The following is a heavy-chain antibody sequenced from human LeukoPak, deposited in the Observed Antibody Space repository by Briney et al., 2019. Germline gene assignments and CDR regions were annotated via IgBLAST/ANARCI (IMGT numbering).Heavy chain of an antibody. J-gene: IGHJ5*02. D-gene: IGHD3-16*01. CDR1: GFTFSSYS. V-gene: IGHV3-48*04. CDR3: AREDYDYVWGSSTSNWFDP. CDR2: ISSSGSTI. Sequence: GGSLRLSCAASGFTFSSYSMNWVRQAPGKGLEWVSYISSSGSTIYYADSVKGRFTISRDNAKNSLYLQMNSLRAEDTAVYYCAREDYDYVWGSSTSNWFDPWGQGTLVTVSS.